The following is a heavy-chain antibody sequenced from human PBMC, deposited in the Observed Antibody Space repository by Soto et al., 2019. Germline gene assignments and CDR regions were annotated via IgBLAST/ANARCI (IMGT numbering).Heavy chain of an antibody. CDR1: RVAFSKFI. J-gene: IGHJ6*02. V-gene: IGHV1-69*13. CDR2: IIPISRTA. CDR3: AKVRSSSTMGYYYGMDV. Sequence: SVKVYCKASRVAFSKFIVTWVRQAPGLGLEWVGGIIPISRTANHAQKFQGRVKITEDPSTSTSYMEVNNMRSEETAVYYPAKVRSSSTMGYYYGMDVWGQGTTVPVS. D-gene: IGHD3-10*01.